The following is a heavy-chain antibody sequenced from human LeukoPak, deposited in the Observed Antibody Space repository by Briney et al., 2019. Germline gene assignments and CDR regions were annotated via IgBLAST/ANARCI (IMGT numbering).Heavy chain of an antibody. Sequence: GGSLRLSCAGSGFTFSSYAMHWVRQAPGKGLEYVSAISSNGGSTYYANSVKGRFTISRDNSKNTLYLQMGSLRAEDMAVYYCARGDSGSYWTYYYYMAVWGKRTTVTVSS. D-gene: IGHD1-26*01. V-gene: IGHV3-64*01. CDR3: ARGDSGSYWTYYYYMAV. CDR1: GFTFSSYA. CDR2: ISSNGGST. J-gene: IGHJ6*03.